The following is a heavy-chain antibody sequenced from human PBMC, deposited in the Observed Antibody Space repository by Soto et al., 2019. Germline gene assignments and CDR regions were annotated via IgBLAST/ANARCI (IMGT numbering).Heavy chain of an antibody. CDR3: ARTYCSSTSCYTHGMDV. D-gene: IGHD2-2*02. J-gene: IGHJ6*02. CDR2: ISSSSSYI. V-gene: IGHV3-21*01. CDR1: GFTFSSYS. Sequence: GGSLRLSCAGSGFTFSSYSMNWVRQAPGKGLEWVSSISSSSSYIYYADSVKGRFTISRDNAKNSLYLQMNSLRAEDTAVYYCARTYCSSTSCYTHGMDVWGQGTTVTV.